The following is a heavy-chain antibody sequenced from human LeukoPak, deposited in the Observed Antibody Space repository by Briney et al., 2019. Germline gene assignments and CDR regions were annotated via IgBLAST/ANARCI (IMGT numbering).Heavy chain of an antibody. CDR3: ARDIAAVAGTLGY. CDR1: GGSISSSSYY. Sequence: PSETLSLTCTVSGGSISSSSYYWGWIRQPPGKGLEWIGSMYYSGSTYYNPSLKSRVTISVDTSKNQFSLKLSSVTAADTAVYYCARDIAAVAGTLGYWGQGTLVTVSS. D-gene: IGHD6-19*01. CDR2: MYYSGST. V-gene: IGHV4-39*07. J-gene: IGHJ4*02.